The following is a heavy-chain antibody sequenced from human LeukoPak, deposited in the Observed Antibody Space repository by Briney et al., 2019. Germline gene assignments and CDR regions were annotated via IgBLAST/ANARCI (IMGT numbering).Heavy chain of an antibody. CDR2: MNPNSGST. CDR3: ARRLVRGGYYYYGMDV. Sequence: ASVKVSCKASGYTFTSYDINWVRQATGQGLEWMGWMNPNSGSTGYAQKFQGRVTMTRNTSISTAYMELSSLRSEDTAVYYCARRLVRGGYYYYGMDVWGQGTTVTVSS. D-gene: IGHD6-19*01. J-gene: IGHJ6*02. V-gene: IGHV1-8*01. CDR1: GYTFTSYD.